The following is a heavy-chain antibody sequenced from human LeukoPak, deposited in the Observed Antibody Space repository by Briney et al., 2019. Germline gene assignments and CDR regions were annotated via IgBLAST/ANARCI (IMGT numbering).Heavy chain of an antibody. CDR2: INPNSGGT. D-gene: IGHD5-24*01. J-gene: IGHJ4*02. Sequence: ASVKVSCKASGYTFTSYYMHWVRQATGQGLEWMGWINPNSGGTNYAQKFQGRVTMTRDTSISTAYMELSRLRSDDTAVYYCARESEMATILFDYWGQGTLVTVSS. V-gene: IGHV1-2*02. CDR3: ARESEMATILFDY. CDR1: GYTFTSYY.